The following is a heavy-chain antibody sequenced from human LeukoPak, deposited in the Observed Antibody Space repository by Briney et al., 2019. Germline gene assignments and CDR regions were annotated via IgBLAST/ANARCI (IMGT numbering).Heavy chain of an antibody. CDR1: GFSFNTYA. CDR3: AKGVRMIVVAPGF. CDR2: VRHDGNNK. V-gene: IGHV3-30*02. J-gene: IGHJ4*02. D-gene: IGHD3-22*01. Sequence: GGSLRLSCAASGFSFNTYAMHWVRQAPGKGLEWLAFVRHDGNNKYEADSVKGRFTISRDNSKNTVHLQMNSLRSEDTAVYYCAKGVRMIVVAPGFWGQGTRVTVSS.